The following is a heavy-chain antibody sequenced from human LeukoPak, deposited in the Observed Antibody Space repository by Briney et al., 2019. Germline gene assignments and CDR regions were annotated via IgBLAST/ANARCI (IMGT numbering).Heavy chain of an antibody. CDR3: ARDIVVVPAAEYFDY. CDR1: GFTFSSYA. D-gene: IGHD2-2*01. V-gene: IGHV3-23*01. J-gene: IGHJ4*02. Sequence: PGGSLRLSCAASGFTFSSYAMSWVRQAPGKGLEWVSAISGSGGSTYYADSVKGRFTISRDNSKNTLYLQMNSLRAEDTAVYYCARDIVVVPAAEYFDYWGQGTLVTASS. CDR2: ISGSGGST.